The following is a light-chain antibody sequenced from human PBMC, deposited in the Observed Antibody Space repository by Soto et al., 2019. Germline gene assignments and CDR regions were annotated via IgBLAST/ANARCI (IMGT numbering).Light chain of an antibody. CDR1: QSIHTW. CDR3: QQYASYPYT. V-gene: IGKV1-5*01. CDR2: DAS. Sequence: DIQMTQSPSTLSASVGDRVTISCRASQSIHTWLAWYQQKPGKAPNLLIFDASDWAVGVSSRFSGSGSGAEFTLTISSLQADDFATYYCQQYASYPYTFGRGTRLEIK. J-gene: IGKJ2*01.